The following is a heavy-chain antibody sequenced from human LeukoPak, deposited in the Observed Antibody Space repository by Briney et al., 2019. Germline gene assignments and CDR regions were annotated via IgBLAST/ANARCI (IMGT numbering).Heavy chain of an antibody. V-gene: IGHV3-30*02. Sequence: GGSLRLSCAASGFTFSSYGMHWVRQAPGKGLEWVAFIRYDGSNKYYADSVKGRFTISRDNSKNTLYLQMNSLRAEDTAVYYCAKVAVVTAIHDDLDYWGQGTLVTVSS. CDR3: AKVAVVTAIHDDLDY. D-gene: IGHD2-21*02. CDR1: GFTFSSYG. J-gene: IGHJ4*02. CDR2: IRYDGSNK.